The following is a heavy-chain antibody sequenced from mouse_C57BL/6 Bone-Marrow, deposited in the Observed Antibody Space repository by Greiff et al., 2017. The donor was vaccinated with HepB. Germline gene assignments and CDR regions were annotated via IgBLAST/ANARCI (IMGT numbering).Heavy chain of an antibody. J-gene: IGHJ2*01. CDR1: GYTFTSYW. V-gene: IGHV1-55*01. D-gene: IGHD1-1*01. CDR2: IYPGSGST. Sequence: QVQLQQPGAELVKPGASVKMSCKASGYTFTSYWITWVKQRPGQGLEWIGDIYPGSGSTNYNEKFKSKATLTVDTSSSTAYMQLSSLTSEDAAVYYCARLGYYGSSYVNYFDYWGQGTTLTVSS. CDR3: ARLGYYGSSYVNYFDY.